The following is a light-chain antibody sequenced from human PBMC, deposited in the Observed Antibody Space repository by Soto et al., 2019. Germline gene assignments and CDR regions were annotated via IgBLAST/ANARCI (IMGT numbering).Light chain of an antibody. V-gene: IGLV2-14*03. Sequence: QSVKTQPTSVSGSPEQSITISCAETSKNVSAYNYVAWYQHHPGNAPKLMIYDVNNRPSGDSNRFSGSKSGNTASLTISGLQAEDEADYYCSSWTSGATYVFGSGTKVTVL. CDR2: DVN. CDR3: SSWTSGATYV. J-gene: IGLJ1*01. CDR1: SKNVSAYNY.